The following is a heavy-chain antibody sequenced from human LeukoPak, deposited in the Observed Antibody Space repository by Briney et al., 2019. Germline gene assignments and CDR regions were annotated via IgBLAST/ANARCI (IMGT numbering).Heavy chain of an antibody. CDR1: GFAFSSYA. V-gene: IGHV3-23*01. J-gene: IGHJ4*02. CDR3: AKWPATTVTGENRDY. Sequence: GGSLRLSCAASGFAFSSYAMSWVRQAPGKGLEWVSAISGSGGSTYYADSVKGRFTISRGNSKNTLYLQMNSLRAEDTAVYYCAKWPATTVTGENRDYWGQGTLVTVSS. D-gene: IGHD4-17*01. CDR2: ISGSGGST.